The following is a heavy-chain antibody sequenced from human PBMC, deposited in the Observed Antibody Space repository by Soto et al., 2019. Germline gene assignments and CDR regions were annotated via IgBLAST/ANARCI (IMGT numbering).Heavy chain of an antibody. J-gene: IGHJ6*02. CDR2: IIPIFGTA. CDR1: GGTFSSYA. Sequence: SVKVSCKASGGTFSSYAISWVRQAPGQGLEWMGGIIPIFGTANYAQKFQGRVTITADESTSTAYMELSSLRSEDTAVYYCARGLVPAAITAEDYYGMDVWGQGTTVTVSS. CDR3: ARGLVPAAITAEDYYGMDV. V-gene: IGHV1-69*13. D-gene: IGHD2-2*01.